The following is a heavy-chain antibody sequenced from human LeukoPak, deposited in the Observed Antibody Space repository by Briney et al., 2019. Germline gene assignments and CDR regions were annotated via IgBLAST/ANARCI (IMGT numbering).Heavy chain of an antibody. CDR3: AKTVVGAGWNYFDY. D-gene: IGHD3-9*01. Sequence: GRSLRLSCVASGFTFSIYSMSWVRQAPGKGLEWVSNIDSGGRTYFGDSVKDRFTISRDDSKNTLYLQMSSLRGEDTAVYYCAKTVVGAGWNYFDYWGQGTLVTVSS. V-gene: IGHV3-23*01. J-gene: IGHJ4*02. CDR1: GFTFSIYS. CDR2: IDSGGRT.